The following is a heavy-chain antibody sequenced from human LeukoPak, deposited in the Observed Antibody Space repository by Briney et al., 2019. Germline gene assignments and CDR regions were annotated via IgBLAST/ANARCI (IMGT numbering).Heavy chain of an antibody. D-gene: IGHD2-15*01. Sequence: PGGSLRLSCAASGFTFSSYAMSWVRQAPGKGLEWVSAISGSGGSTYYADSVKGRFTISRDNSKNTLYLQMNSLRAEDTAVYYCAKDQKGHPYCSGGSCTSDYWGQGTLVTVSS. CDR1: GFTFSSYA. CDR2: ISGSGGST. V-gene: IGHV3-23*01. CDR3: AKDQKGHPYCSGGSCTSDY. J-gene: IGHJ4*02.